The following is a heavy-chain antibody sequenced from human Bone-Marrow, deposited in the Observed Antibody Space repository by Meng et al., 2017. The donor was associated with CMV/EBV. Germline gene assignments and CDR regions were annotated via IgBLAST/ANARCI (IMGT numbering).Heavy chain of an antibody. V-gene: IGHV3-21*01. Sequence: GESLKISCAASGFTFSSYAMHWVRQAPGKGLEWVSSISSSSSYIYYADSVKGRFTISRDNAKNSLYLQMNSLRAEDTAVYYCASLVVVPAAIPYYYGMDVWGQGNTVTVYS. J-gene: IGHJ6*01. CDR2: ISSSSSYI. D-gene: IGHD2-2*02. CDR1: GFTFSSYA. CDR3: ASLVVVPAAIPYYYGMDV.